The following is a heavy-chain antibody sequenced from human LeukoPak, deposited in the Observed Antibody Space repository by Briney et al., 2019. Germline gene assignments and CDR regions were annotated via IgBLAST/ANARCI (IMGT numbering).Heavy chain of an antibody. V-gene: IGHV3-21*01. CDR1: GFTFSSYS. CDR3: ARTIAVAGGDY. CDR2: ISSSSSYI. D-gene: IGHD6-19*01. J-gene: IGHJ4*02. Sequence: PGGSLRLFCAASGFTFSSYSMNWVRQAPGKGLEWVSSISSSSSYIYYADSVKGRFTISRDNDKNSLYLQVNSLRDEDTAVYYCARTIAVAGGDYWGQGTLVTVSS.